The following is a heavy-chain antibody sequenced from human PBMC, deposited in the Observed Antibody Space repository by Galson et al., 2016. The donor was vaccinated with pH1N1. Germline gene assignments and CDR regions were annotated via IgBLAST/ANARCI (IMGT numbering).Heavy chain of an antibody. CDR3: VREIRDDYNYGNFDY. CDR1: GFSFKTYE. J-gene: IGHJ4*02. V-gene: IGHV3-48*03. D-gene: IGHD5-24*01. CDR2: IIGSGSIT. Sequence: SLRLSCAASGFSFKTYEMHWVRQAPGKGLEWVPYIIGSGSITNYADSVRGRFTISRDNAKNSVFLQMDSLRAEDTAIYYCVREIRDDYNYGNFDYWGQGTLVTVSS.